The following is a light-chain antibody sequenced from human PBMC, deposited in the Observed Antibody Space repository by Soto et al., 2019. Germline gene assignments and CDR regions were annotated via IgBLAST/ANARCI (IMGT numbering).Light chain of an antibody. CDR2: SAS. J-gene: IGKJ1*01. V-gene: IGKV1-27*01. CDR3: QQYNSALWT. Sequence: DIQMTQSPSSLSASVGDRVTNTCRASQGISNYLAWYQQKPGKLPQLLIYSASVLQTGLPSRFSGSVSETDFTLTISSLQPEDVATYYCQQYNSALWTFGQGTKVEIK. CDR1: QGISNY.